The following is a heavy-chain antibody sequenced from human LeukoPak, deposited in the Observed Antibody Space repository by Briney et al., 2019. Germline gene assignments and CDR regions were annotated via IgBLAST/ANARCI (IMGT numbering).Heavy chain of an antibody. CDR2: INWNGGST. J-gene: IGHJ2*01. Sequence: PGGSLRLSCAASGFTFDDYGMSWVRQAPGKGLEWVSGINWNGGSTGYADSVKGRFTISRDNAKNSLYLQMNSLRAEDTAVYYCVRYYTRQSWYFDLWGRGTLVTVSS. D-gene: IGHD3-10*01. V-gene: IGHV3-20*04. CDR1: GFTFDDYG. CDR3: VRYYTRQSWYFDL.